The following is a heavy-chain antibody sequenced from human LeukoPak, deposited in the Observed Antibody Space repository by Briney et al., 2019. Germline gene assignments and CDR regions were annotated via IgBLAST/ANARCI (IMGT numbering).Heavy chain of an antibody. CDR2: VTSSSRTI. CDR1: GFTFSNAW. Sequence: PGGSLRLSCAASGFTFSNAWMNWVRQAPGKGPEWIAYVTSSSRTIYYADSVKGRFTISRDNAKSSLYLQLDSLRAEDTAVYYCARDLIGGNAYDYWGQGALVTVSS. CDR3: ARDLIGGNAYDY. D-gene: IGHD2-15*01. J-gene: IGHJ4*02. V-gene: IGHV3-48*01.